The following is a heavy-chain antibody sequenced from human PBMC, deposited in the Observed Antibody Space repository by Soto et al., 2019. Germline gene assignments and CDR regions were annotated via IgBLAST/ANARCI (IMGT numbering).Heavy chain of an antibody. CDR2: IYADGGT. J-gene: IGHJ1*01. CDR1: GFTVSSNS. CDR3: ARDNSILGAPFQD. Sequence: EVELVETGGGLIQPGGSLRLSCAVSGFTVSSNSMSWVRQAPGKGLEWVSLIYADGGTYYGDSVKGRFTISRDTSKNTVSLQMTSLRADDTAVHYCARDNSILGAPFQDWGQGTLVTVSS. D-gene: IGHD3-16*01. V-gene: IGHV3-53*02.